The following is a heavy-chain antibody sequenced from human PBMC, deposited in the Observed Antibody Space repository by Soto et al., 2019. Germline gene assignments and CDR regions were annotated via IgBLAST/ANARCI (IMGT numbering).Heavy chain of an antibody. CDR2: IYYSGST. Sequence: QLQLQESGPGLVKPSETLSLTCTVSGGSISSSSYYWGWIRQPPGKGLEWIGSIYYSGSTYYNPSRTSGVAISVNTSKNQFALKLSSVTATDTAVYYCAREEGSSWLNWFDPWVEGTLVTVTS. J-gene: IGHJ5*02. V-gene: IGHV4-39*02. D-gene: IGHD6-13*01. CDR3: AREEGSSWLNWFDP. CDR1: GGSISSSSYY.